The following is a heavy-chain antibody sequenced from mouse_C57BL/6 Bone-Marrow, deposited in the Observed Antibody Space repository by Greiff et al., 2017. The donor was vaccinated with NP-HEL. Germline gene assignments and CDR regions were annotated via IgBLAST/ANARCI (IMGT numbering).Heavy chain of an antibody. CDR2: LFPGSGST. V-gene: IGHV1-75*01. D-gene: IGHD1-1*01. J-gene: IGHJ1*01. CDR1: GYTFTDYY. Sequence: VQLHQSGPELVKPGASVKISCKASGYTFTDYYINWVKQRPGQGLEWIGWLFPGSGSTYYHEKFKGKATLTVDKSSSTAYMLLSSLTSEDSSVYFCAREGYYGSSPYWYFDGWGPGTTVTVSS. CDR3: AREGYYGSSPYWYFDG.